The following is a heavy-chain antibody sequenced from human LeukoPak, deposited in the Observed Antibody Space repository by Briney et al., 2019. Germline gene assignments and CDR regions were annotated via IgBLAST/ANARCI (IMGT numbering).Heavy chain of an antibody. CDR2: IYYSGST. CDR3: ARVLRYFDWSHTRYYYYGMDV. CDR1: GGSISSYY. J-gene: IGHJ6*02. V-gene: IGHV4-59*01. D-gene: IGHD3-9*01. Sequence: SETLSLTCTVSGGSISSYYWSWIRQPPGKGLEWIGCIYYSGSTNYNPSLKSRVTISVDTSKNQFSLKLSSVTAADTAVYYCARVLRYFDWSHTRYYYYGMDVWGQGTTVTVSS.